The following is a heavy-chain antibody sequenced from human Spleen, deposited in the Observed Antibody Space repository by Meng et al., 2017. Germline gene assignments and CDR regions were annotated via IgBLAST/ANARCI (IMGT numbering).Heavy chain of an antibody. D-gene: IGHD3-3*01. J-gene: IGHJ5*02. V-gene: IGHV4-61*01. CDR3: ARGIRFLEWLGWFDP. CDR2: IYHSGST. CDR1: GGSVSSSSNY. Sequence: QVQVQESGPGLARPSQTLSLTRTVSGGSVSSSSNYWSWIRQPPGKGLEWIGYIYHSGSTNYNPSLKSRVTISVDTSKNQFSLRLSSVTAADTAVYYCARGIRFLEWLGWFDPWGQGTLVTVSS.